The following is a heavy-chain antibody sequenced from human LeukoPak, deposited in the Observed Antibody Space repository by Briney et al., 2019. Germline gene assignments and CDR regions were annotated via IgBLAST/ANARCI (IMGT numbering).Heavy chain of an antibody. CDR2: ISTSSDNT. J-gene: IGHJ5*02. CDR1: GYTFTTNG. D-gene: IGHD1-26*01. Sequence: ASVKVSCKASGYTFTTNGISWVRQAPGQGLEWMGWISTSSDNTNYAQKLQGRVTMTTDTSTSTAYMELRSLRSDDTAVYYCARIVGAFGGGPDNWFDPWGQGTLVTVSS. CDR3: ARIVGAFGGGPDNWFDP. V-gene: IGHV1-18*01.